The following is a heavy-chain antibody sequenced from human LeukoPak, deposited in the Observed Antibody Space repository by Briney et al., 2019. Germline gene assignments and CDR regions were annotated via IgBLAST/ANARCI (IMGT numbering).Heavy chain of an antibody. CDR3: ARDRGDEISSFPYYYYYYYMDV. CDR1: GGSISSYY. V-gene: IGHV4-59*01. Sequence: SETLSLTCTVSGGSISSYYWSWIRQPPGKGLEWIGYIYYSGSTNYNPSLKSRVTISVDTSKNQFSLKLSSVTAADTAVYCCARDRGDEISSFPYYYYYYYMDVWGKGTTVTISS. CDR2: IYYSGST. D-gene: IGHD6-13*01. J-gene: IGHJ6*03.